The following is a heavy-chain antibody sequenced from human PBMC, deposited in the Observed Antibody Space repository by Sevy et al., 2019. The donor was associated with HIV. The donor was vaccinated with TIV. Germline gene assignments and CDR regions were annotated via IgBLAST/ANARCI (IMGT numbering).Heavy chain of an antibody. J-gene: IGHJ4*02. V-gene: IGHV3-9*01. D-gene: IGHD3-10*01. CDR2: IGWNSGSV. CDR3: AKDLLPYGSGSYPLDY. Sequence: GGCLRLSCAASGFRFEDYGMHWVRRAPGKGLEWVSGIGWNSGSVGYAVSVKDRFTISRDNAKNLLYLQMNSLTSEVTTLYYCAKDLLPYGSGSYPLDYWGQGTVVTVSS. CDR1: GFRFEDYG.